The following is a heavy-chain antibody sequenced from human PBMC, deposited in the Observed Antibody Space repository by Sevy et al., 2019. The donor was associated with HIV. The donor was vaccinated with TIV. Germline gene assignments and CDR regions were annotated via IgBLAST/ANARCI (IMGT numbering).Heavy chain of an antibody. J-gene: IGHJ5*02. D-gene: IGHD1-26*01. CDR2: ISYDGSNK. Sequence: AGSLRLSCAASGFTFSSYAMHWVRQAPGKGLEWVAVISYDGSNKYYADSVKGRFTISRDNAKNTLYLQMNSLRAEDTAVYYCARVVGRWELLATWFDPWGQGTLVTVSS. CDR3: ARVVGRWELLATWFDP. CDR1: GFTFSSYA. V-gene: IGHV3-30-3*01.